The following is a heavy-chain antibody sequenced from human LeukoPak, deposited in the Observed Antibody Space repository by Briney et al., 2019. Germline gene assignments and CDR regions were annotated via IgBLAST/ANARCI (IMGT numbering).Heavy chain of an antibody. V-gene: IGHV4-38-2*02. D-gene: IGHD3-10*01. CDR1: GYSISSGYY. CDR3: ARDASGRINWFDP. J-gene: IGHJ5*02. CDR2: IYHSGST. Sequence: SETLSLTCTVSGYSISSGYYWGWIRQPPGKGLEWIGSIYHSGSTYYNPSLKSRVTISVDTSKNQFSLKLSSVTAADTAVYYCARDASGRINWFDPWGQGTLVTVSS.